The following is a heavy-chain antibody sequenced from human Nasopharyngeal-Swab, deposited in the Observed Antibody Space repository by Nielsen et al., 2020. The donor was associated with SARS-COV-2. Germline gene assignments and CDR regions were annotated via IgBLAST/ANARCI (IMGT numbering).Heavy chain of an antibody. CDR1: GFTFSSYA. D-gene: IGHD3-9*01. V-gene: IGHV3-23*01. CDR2: ISGSGGST. J-gene: IGHJ6*02. Sequence: GESLKISCAASGFTFSSYAMSWVRQAPGKGLEWVSAISGSGGSTYYADSVKGRFTISRDNSKNTLYLQMNSRRAEDTAVYYCAKDKRYFDWDGMDVWGQGTTVTVSS. CDR3: AKDKRYFDWDGMDV.